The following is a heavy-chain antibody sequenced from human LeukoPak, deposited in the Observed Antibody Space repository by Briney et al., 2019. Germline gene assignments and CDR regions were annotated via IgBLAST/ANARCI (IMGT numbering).Heavy chain of an antibody. Sequence: SETLSLTCTVSGGSISSSSYYWGWIRQPPGKGLEWIGSIYYSGSTYYNPFLKSRVTISVDTSKNQFSLKLSSVTAADTAVYYCARVPLSSSSGYFDYWGQGTLVTVSS. D-gene: IGHD6-6*01. J-gene: IGHJ4*02. CDR2: IYYSGST. CDR3: ARVPLSSSSGYFDY. CDR1: GGSISSSSYY. V-gene: IGHV4-39*07.